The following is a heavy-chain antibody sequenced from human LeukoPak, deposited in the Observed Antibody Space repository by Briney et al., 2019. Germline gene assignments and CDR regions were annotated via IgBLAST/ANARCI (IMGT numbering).Heavy chain of an antibody. Sequence: PSETLSLTCAVYGGSFSGYYWSWIRQPPGKGLEWTGEINHSGSTNYNPSLKSRVTISVDTSKNQFSLKLSSVTAADTAVYYCARGRVAAARYYMDVWGKGTTVTVSS. CDR2: INHSGST. CDR3: ARGRVAAARYYMDV. CDR1: GGSFSGYY. J-gene: IGHJ6*03. D-gene: IGHD6-13*01. V-gene: IGHV4-34*01.